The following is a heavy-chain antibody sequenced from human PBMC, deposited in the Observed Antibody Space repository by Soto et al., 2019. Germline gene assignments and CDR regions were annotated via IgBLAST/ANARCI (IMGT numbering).Heavy chain of an antibody. Sequence: QVQLVQSGAEVKKPGASVKVSCKASGYTFTSYGISWVRQAPGQGLEWMGWISAYNGNTNYARKLQGRVTMTTDTSTSTAYMELRSLRSDDTAVYYCARDLASYYYDSSGYSWDYWGQGTLVTVSS. D-gene: IGHD3-22*01. V-gene: IGHV1-18*01. CDR2: ISAYNGNT. CDR1: GYTFTSYG. CDR3: ARDLASYYYDSSGYSWDY. J-gene: IGHJ4*02.